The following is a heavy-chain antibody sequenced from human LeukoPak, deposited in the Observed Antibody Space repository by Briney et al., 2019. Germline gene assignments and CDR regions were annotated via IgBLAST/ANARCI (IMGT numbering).Heavy chain of an antibody. V-gene: IGHV3-48*03. D-gene: IGHD5-12*01. J-gene: IGHJ4*02. Sequence: GGSLRLSCAASGFTFSSYEMNWVRQAPGKGLEWVSYISSSGSTIYYADSVKGRFTISRDNAKNSLYLQMDSLKTEDNAGYYCSRGGYSGYQKNFDYWGQGTLVTVSS. CDR1: GFTFSSYE. CDR2: ISSSGSTI. CDR3: SRGGYSGYQKNFDY.